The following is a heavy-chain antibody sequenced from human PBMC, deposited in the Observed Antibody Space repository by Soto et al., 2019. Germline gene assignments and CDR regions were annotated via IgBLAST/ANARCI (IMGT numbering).Heavy chain of an antibody. CDR3: ATEIAVAAQDV. CDR1: GFTFSDYY. D-gene: IGHD6-19*01. Sequence: GGSLRLSCAASGFTFSDYYMSWIRQAPGKGLEWVSYISSSGSTIYYADSVKGRFTISRDNAKNSLYLQMNSLRAEDTAVYYCATEIAVAAQDVWGQGTTVTVSS. V-gene: IGHV3-11*01. CDR2: ISSSGSTI. J-gene: IGHJ6*02.